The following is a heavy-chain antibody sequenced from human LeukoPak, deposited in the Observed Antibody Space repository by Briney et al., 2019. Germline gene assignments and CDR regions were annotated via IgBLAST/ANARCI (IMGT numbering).Heavy chain of an antibody. CDR3: ARGSSSMRNAFCI. Sequence: GGSLRLSCAVSGFTFSSYLMHWVRQAPGKGLVWVSRINNEGTGTSYADSVKGRFTISTDNAKNTLDLQMNSLRAEDTAVYYCARGSSSMRNAFCIWGHETMVTVSS. V-gene: IGHV3-74*01. CDR1: GFTFSSYL. J-gene: IGHJ3*02. CDR2: INNEGTGT. D-gene: IGHD6-13*01.